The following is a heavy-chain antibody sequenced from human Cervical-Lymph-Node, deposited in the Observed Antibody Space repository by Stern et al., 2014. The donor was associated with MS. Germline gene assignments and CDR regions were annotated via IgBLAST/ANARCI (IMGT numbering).Heavy chain of an antibody. CDR1: GFTFSGYG. CDR2: IWYDGSNE. D-gene: IGHD3-10*01. CDR3: ARERGDYFYYGMDV. J-gene: IGHJ6*02. V-gene: IGHV3-33*01. Sequence: VQLEESGGGAVQPGRSLRLSCAASGFTFSGYGMHWVRQDPGQGLEWVAIIWYDGSNEYYADSVKGRFTISRDNSKNTLYLQMNSLRAEDTAVYYCARERGDYFYYGMDVWGQGTTVTVSS.